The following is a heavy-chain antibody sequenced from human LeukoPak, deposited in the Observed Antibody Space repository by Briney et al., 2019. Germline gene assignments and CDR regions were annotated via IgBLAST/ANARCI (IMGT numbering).Heavy chain of an antibody. V-gene: IGHV4-39*07. Sequence: SETLSLTCTVSGASITSNTYFWDWIRQPPGKGLEWIGTISYSKSAYYNTSLKSRVTISVDSSKSQFSLKLRSVTAADTAVYFCARGLVDYELPKGYIDYWGQGTMVTVSS. CDR3: ARGLVDYELPKGYIDY. CDR1: GASITSNTYF. CDR2: ISYSKSA. D-gene: IGHD4-17*01. J-gene: IGHJ4*02.